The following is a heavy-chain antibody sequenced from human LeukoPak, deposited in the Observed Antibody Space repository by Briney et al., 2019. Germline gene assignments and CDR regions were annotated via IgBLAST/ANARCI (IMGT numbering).Heavy chain of an antibody. CDR3: AKGDPFRAGWFDP. CDR1: GGSISNYY. J-gene: IGHJ5*02. CDR2: IYKSGST. V-gene: IGHV4-4*07. D-gene: IGHD6-13*01. Sequence: SETLSLTCTVSGGSISNYYWSWIRQPAGKGLEWIGRIYKSGSTNYNPSLKSRVTMSVDTSINQFSLKLSSVTAADTAVYYCAKGDPFRAGWFDPWGQGILVTVSS.